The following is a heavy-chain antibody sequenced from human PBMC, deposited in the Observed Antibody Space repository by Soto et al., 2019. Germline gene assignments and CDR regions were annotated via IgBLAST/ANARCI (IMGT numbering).Heavy chain of an antibody. CDR1: GFTFSSYW. CDR3: ARLPNLNWFAP. CDR2: INSDGSST. Sequence: EVQLVESGGGLVQPGGSLRLSCAASGFTFSSYWMHWVRQAPGKGLVWVSRINSDGSSTSYADSVKGRFTNSKDNAKNTRYLQKNSLRAEDTAVYYCARLPNLNWFAPWGQGTQVTVSS. J-gene: IGHJ5*02. V-gene: IGHV3-74*01.